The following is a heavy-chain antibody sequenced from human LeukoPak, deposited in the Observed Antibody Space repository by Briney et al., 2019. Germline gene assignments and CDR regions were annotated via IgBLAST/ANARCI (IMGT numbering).Heavy chain of an antibody. D-gene: IGHD3-22*01. Sequence: ASVKVSFKASGYTFTSYYMHWVRQAPGQGLEWMGIIDPNSGNTGYAQKFQGRVTMTRNTSISTAYMELSSLRSEDTAVYYCARTYYYDSSGYYSVWGQGTLVTVSS. CDR1: GYTFTSYY. J-gene: IGHJ4*02. CDR2: IDPNSGNT. CDR3: ARTYYYDSSGYYSV. V-gene: IGHV1-8*02.